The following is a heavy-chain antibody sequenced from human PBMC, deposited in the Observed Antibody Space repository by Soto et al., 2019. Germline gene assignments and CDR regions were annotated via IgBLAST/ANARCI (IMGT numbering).Heavy chain of an antibody. D-gene: IGHD2-2*01. CDR3: AKDSTSSNTYYFDY. J-gene: IGHJ4*02. V-gene: IGHV3-9*01. CDR2: ISWNSGSI. Sequence: RLSCAASGFTFDDYAMHWVRQAPGKGLEWVSGISWNSGSIGYADSVKGRFTISRDNAKNSLYLQMNSLRAEDTALYYCAKDSTSSNTYYFDYWGQGTLVTVSS. CDR1: GFTFDDYA.